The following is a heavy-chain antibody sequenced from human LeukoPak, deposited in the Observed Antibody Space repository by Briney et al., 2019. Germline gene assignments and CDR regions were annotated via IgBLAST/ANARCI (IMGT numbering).Heavy chain of an antibody. J-gene: IGHJ4*02. V-gene: IGHV3-23*01. Sequence: PGGSLRLSCTASGFAFSNYGINWVRRAPSKGLEWVSGITGSGTTTYYADSLKGRVTISRDNSKNTLYLQMNSLRPEDTAVYYCAKDFSVYYYDSRALDYWGQGTLVTVSS. CDR2: ITGSGTTT. D-gene: IGHD3-22*01. CDR3: AKDFSVYYYDSRALDY. CDR1: GFAFSNYG.